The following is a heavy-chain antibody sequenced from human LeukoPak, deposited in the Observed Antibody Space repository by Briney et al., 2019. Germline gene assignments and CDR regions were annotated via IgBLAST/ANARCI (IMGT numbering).Heavy chain of an antibody. Sequence: PGGSLRLSCAASGFTFSSFWMHWVRQAPGKGLVWVSRIDGDGSSTTYADSVKGRFTISRDNAKNTLYLQMNSLRAEDSAVYYCARVHYVAGGLCYWGQGTLVTVSS. V-gene: IGHV3-74*01. CDR2: IDGDGSST. CDR3: ARVHYVAGGLCY. D-gene: IGHD3-16*01. CDR1: GFTFSSFW. J-gene: IGHJ4*02.